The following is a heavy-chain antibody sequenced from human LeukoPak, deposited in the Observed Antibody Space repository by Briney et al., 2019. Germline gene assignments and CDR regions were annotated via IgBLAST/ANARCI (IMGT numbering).Heavy chain of an antibody. J-gene: IGHJ4*02. CDR1: GFTFISYG. Sequence: GGSLRLSCAASGFTFISYGMSWVRQAPGKGLEWVSGITGSGGSTYYADSVKGRFTISRDNTKNTLYLQMNSLRAEDTAVYYCAKDRLAYSYAQPFDDWGQGTLVTVSS. CDR3: AKDRLAYSYAQPFDD. V-gene: IGHV3-23*01. D-gene: IGHD5-18*01. CDR2: ITGSGGST.